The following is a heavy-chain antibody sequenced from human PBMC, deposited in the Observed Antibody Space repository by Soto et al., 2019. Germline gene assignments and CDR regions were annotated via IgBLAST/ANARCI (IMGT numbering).Heavy chain of an antibody. Sequence: TGGSLRPSCAASGFTFSSYAMSWVRQAPGKGLEWVSAISGSGGSTYYADSVKGRFTISRDNSKNTLYLQMNSLRAEDTAVYYCARELPFQYCSSTSCYVDYWGQGTLVTVSS. CDR3: ARELPFQYCSSTSCYVDY. CDR1: GFTFSSYA. J-gene: IGHJ4*02. CDR2: ISGSGGST. D-gene: IGHD2-2*01. V-gene: IGHV3-23*01.